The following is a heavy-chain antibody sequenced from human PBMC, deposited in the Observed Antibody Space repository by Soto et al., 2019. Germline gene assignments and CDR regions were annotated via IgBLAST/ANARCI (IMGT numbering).Heavy chain of an antibody. J-gene: IGHJ3*02. CDR1: GYSFTSYW. Sequence: PGDSLKISCKGSGYSFTSYWIGWVLQIPGKGLEWMGIIYPGDSDTRYSPSFQGQVTISADKSISTAYLQWSSLKASDTAMYYCARGLYHYDSRDTPSEWLEAFDIWGKGTMVTVS. V-gene: IGHV5-51*01. CDR3: ARGLYHYDSRDTPSEWLEAFDI. CDR2: IYPGDSDT. D-gene: IGHD3-22*01.